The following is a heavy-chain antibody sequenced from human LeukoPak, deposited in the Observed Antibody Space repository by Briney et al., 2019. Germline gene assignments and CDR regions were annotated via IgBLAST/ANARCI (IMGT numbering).Heavy chain of an antibody. CDR1: GGSISSYY. V-gene: IGHV4-59*01. D-gene: IGHD5-18*01. CDR2: IYYSGST. J-gene: IGHJ6*03. Sequence: SETLSLTCTVSGGSISSYYWSWIRQPPGKGLEWIGYIYYSGSTNYNPSLKSRVTISVDTSKNQFSLKLSSVTAADTAVYYCARARRGIQHLHYYYYMDVWGKGTTVTVSS. CDR3: ARARRGIQHLHYYYYMDV.